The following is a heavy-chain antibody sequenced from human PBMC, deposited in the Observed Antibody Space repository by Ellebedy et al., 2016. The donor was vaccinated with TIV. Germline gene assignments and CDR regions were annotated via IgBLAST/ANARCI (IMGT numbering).Heavy chain of an antibody. J-gene: IGHJ4*02. CDR1: GYSFTSYW. D-gene: IGHD5-18*01. V-gene: IGHV5-10-1*01. Sequence: GESLKISXKGSGYSFTSYWISWVRQMPGKGLEWMGRIDPSDSYTNYSPSFQGHVTISADKSISTAYLQWSSLKASDTAMYYCARRDAIHDQKDNWGQGTLVTVSS. CDR3: ARRDAIHDQKDN. CDR2: IDPSDSYT.